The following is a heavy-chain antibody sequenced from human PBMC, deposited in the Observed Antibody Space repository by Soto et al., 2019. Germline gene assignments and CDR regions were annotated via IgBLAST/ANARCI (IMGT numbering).Heavy chain of an antibody. D-gene: IGHD6-19*01. CDR2: ISYDGSNK. V-gene: IGHV3-30-3*01. CDR3: ARPSYSCGWYGAFDI. Sequence: QVQLVESGGGVVQPGRSLRLSCAASGFTFSSYAMHWVRQAPGKGLAWVAVISYDGSNKYYADSVKGRFTISRDNSKNALYLQMNSLRAEDTAVYYCARPSYSCGWYGAFDIWGQGTMVTVS. J-gene: IGHJ3*02. CDR1: GFTFSSYA.